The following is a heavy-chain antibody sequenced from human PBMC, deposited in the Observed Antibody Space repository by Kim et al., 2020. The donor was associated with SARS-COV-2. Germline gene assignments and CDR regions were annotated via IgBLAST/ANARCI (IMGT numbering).Heavy chain of an antibody. J-gene: IGHJ5*02. CDR3: ARDHPPYGSGKGWFDP. D-gene: IGHD3-10*01. V-gene: IGHV3-30-3*01. CDR1: GFTFSSYA. CDR2: ISYDGSNK. Sequence: GGSLRLSCAASGFTFSSYAMHWVRQAPGKGLEWVAVISYDGSNKYYADSVKGRFTISRDNSKNTLYLQMNSLRAEDTAVYYCARDHPPYGSGKGWFDPWGQGTLVTVSS.